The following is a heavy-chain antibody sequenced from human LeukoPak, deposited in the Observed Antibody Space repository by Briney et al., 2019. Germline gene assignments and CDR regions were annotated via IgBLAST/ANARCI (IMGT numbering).Heavy chain of an antibody. V-gene: IGHV3-23*01. CDR1: GFTFSSYA. J-gene: IGHJ4*02. CDR3: AKAGDYYDSSGYLFGLDY. D-gene: IGHD3-22*01. Sequence: GGSLRLSCAASGFTFSSYAMSWVRQVPGKGLEWVSAISGSGGSTYYADSVKGRFTISRDNSKNTLYLQMNSLRAEDTAVYYCAKAGDYYDSSGYLFGLDYWGQGTLVTVSS. CDR2: ISGSGGST.